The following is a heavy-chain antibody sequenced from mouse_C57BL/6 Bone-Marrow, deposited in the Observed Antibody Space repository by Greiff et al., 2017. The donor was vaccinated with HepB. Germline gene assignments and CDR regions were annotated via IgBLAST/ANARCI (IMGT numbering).Heavy chain of an antibody. V-gene: IGHV1-59*01. J-gene: IGHJ1*03. CDR2: IDPSDSYT. D-gene: IGHD1-1*01. Sequence: VQLQQPGAELVRPGTSVKLSCKASGYTFTSYWMHWVKQRPGQGLEWIGVIDPSDSYTNYNQKFKGKATLTVDTSSSTAYMQLSSLTSEDSAVYYCARKVNYYGSSYDWYFDVWGTGTTVTVSS. CDR3: ARKVNYYGSSYDWYFDV. CDR1: GYTFTSYW.